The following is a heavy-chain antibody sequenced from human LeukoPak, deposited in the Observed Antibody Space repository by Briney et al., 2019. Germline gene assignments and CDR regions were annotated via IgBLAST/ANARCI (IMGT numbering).Heavy chain of an antibody. CDR2: VSYDGNTK. D-gene: IGHD1-1*01. V-gene: IGHV3-30*18. CDR1: GFTFSSNG. CDR3: AKEKYNWNDYFDH. Sequence: GGSLRLSCAASGFTFSSNGIHWVRQAPGKGLEWVAVVSYDGNTKYYADSVKVRFTISRDNSKNIGYLQMNSLRAEDTAVYHCAKEKYNWNDYFDHWGQGTLVTVSS. J-gene: IGHJ4*02.